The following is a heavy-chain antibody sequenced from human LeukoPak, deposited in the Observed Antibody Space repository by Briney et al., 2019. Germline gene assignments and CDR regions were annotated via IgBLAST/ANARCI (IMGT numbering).Heavy chain of an antibody. D-gene: IGHD3-10*02. CDR1: GFTFSSYE. CDR3: AELGITMIGGV. J-gene: IGHJ6*04. Sequence: GGSLRLSCAASGFTFSSYEMNWVRQAPGKGLEWVSYISSSGSTIYYADSVKGRFTISRDNAKNSLYLQMNSLRAEDTAVYYCAELGITMIGGVRGKGTTVTVSS. CDR2: ISSSGSTI. V-gene: IGHV3-48*03.